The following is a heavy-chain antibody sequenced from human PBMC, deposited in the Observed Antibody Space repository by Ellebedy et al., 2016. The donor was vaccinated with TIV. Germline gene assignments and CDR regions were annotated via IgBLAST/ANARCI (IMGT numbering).Heavy chain of an antibody. CDR1: GFSFSSYI. D-gene: IGHD3-10*01. V-gene: IGHV3-21*01. CDR2: ISSVSSDL. CDR3: AAGSREYRFDP. Sequence: GESLKISCAASGFSFSSYIMNWVRQAPGKAPAWVSSISSVSSDLSYADSGKGRFTISRDNAKNLLYLQMNTLGVEDTAVYYCAAGSREYRFDPWGQGTLVTVSS. J-gene: IGHJ5*02.